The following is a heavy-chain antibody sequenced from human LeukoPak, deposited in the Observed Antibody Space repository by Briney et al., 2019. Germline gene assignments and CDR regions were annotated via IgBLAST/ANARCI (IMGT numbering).Heavy chain of an antibody. J-gene: IGHJ5*02. Sequence: PSETLSLTCTVSGGSISSGGYYWSWIRQHPGKGLEWIGYIYYSGSTYYNPSLKSRVTISVDTSKNQFSLKLSSVTAADTAVYYCARDSPYYYDSSGIDPWGQGTLVTVSS. D-gene: IGHD3-22*01. V-gene: IGHV4-31*03. CDR1: GGSISSGGYY. CDR3: ARDSPYYYDSSGIDP. CDR2: IYYSGST.